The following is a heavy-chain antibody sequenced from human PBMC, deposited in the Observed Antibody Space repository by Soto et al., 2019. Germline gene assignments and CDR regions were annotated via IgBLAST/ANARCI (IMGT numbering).Heavy chain of an antibody. CDR3: ARDLAKGGGSAGFDY. D-gene: IGHD1-26*01. V-gene: IGHV1-2*02. CDR2: INPKSGGT. J-gene: IGHJ4*02. Sequence: ASGKVSCKAAGYTFTANYIHWVRQAPGQGFEWMGWINPKSGGTKYPQKFQGRVTMTRDTSLSTVYMTLTRPTSDDTAVYYCARDLAKGGGSAGFDYWGQGTLVTVSS. CDR1: GYTFTANY.